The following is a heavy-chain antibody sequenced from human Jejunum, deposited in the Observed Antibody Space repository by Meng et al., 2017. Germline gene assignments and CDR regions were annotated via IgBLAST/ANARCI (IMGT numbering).Heavy chain of an antibody. CDR2: IKSKTNGDEGT. D-gene: IGHD6-19*01. V-gene: IGHV3-15*01. CDR1: GLTFSDAW. J-gene: IGHJ4*02. CDR3: THWPSSGWYPFDY. Sequence: GESLKISCAASGLTFSDAWMSWVRQAPGKGLEWVGHIKSKTNGDEGTNYAAPVKGRFTISRDDSKNTLYLQMDSLETEDTAIYYCTHWPSSGWYPFDYWGQGALVTVSS.